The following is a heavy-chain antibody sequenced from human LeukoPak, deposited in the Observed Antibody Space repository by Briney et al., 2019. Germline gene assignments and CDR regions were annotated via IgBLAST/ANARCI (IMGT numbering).Heavy chain of an antibody. V-gene: IGHV4-39*01. CDR2: IYYSGST. D-gene: IGHD2-2*02. CDR1: GGSITSSSYY. Sequence: PSETLSLTCTVSGGSITSSSYYWGWIRQPPGKGLEWIGSIYYSGSTYYNPSLKSRVTISVDTSKNQFSLKLSSVTAADTAVYYCARGSDEDIVVVPTAISVFDIWGQGTMVTVSS. J-gene: IGHJ3*02. CDR3: ARGSDEDIVVVPTAISVFDI.